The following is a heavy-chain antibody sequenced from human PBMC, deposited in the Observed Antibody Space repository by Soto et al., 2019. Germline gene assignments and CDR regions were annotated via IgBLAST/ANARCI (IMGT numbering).Heavy chain of an antibody. D-gene: IGHD6-19*01. CDR1: GFTFSAVY. V-gene: IGHV3-11*05. CDR3: ARDRGAVTGQYFDY. J-gene: IGHJ4*02. CDR2: ISSSGTSA. Sequence: QVQLEESGGGLVKPGGSLRLSCAASGFTFSAVYMSWIRQAPNKGLEYISYISSSGTSANYADSVKGRFTISRDHAKNSLYLQMTSLRAEDTAVYYCARDRGAVTGQYFDYWGQGALVTVSS.